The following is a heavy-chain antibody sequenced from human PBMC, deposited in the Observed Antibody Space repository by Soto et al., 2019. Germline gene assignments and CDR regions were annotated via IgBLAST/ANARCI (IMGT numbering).Heavy chain of an antibody. J-gene: IGHJ5*02. CDR1: GGSFSGYY. D-gene: IGHD6-19*01. V-gene: IGHV4-34*01. CDR3: ARGRGIAVARRWFDP. Sequence: QVQLQQWGAGLLKPSETLSLTCAVYGGSFSGYYWSWIRQPPGKGLEWIGEIKHSGSTNDNPSLKSRVTISVDTSKNQFSLKLSSVTAADTAVYYCARGRGIAVARRWFDPWGQGTLVTVSS. CDR2: IKHSGST.